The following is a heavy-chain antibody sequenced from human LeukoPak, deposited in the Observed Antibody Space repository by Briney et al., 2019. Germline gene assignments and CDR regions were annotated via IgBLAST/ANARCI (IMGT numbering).Heavy chain of an antibody. J-gene: IGHJ6*03. CDR2: MNPNSGNT. CDR1: GYTFTSYD. V-gene: IGHV1-8*03. Sequence: GASVKVSCKASGYTFTSYDINWVRQATGQGLEWMGWMNPNSGNTGYAQKFQGRVTITRNTSISTAYMELSSLRSEDTAVYYCARAYTSDYYYYYYMDVWGKGTTVTVSS. D-gene: IGHD4-11*01. CDR3: ARAYTSDYYYYYYMDV.